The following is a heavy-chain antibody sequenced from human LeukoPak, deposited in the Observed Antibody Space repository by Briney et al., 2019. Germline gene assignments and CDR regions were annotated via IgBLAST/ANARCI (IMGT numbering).Heavy chain of an antibody. D-gene: IGHD3-10*01. Sequence: WASVKVSCKASGYTFTSYDINWVRQATGQGLEWMGWMNPNSGNTGYAQKFQGRVTMTRNTSISTAYMELSSLRSEDTAVYYCARGARLYYYGSGSYYNGFDYWGQGTLVTVSS. CDR1: GYTFTSYD. CDR2: MNPNSGNT. V-gene: IGHV1-8*01. J-gene: IGHJ4*02. CDR3: ARGARLYYYGSGSYYNGFDY.